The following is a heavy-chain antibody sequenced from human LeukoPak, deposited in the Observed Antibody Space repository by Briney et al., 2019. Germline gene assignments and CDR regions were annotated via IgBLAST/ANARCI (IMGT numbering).Heavy chain of an antibody. V-gene: IGHV3-23*01. J-gene: IGHJ4*02. CDR1: GFTFSSYG. CDR3: AKLIWNCSGGSCYSRYFDY. D-gene: IGHD2-15*01. CDR2: ISGSGGST. Sequence: PGRSLRLSCAASGFTFSSYGMSWVRQAPGKGLEWVSAISGSGGSTYYADSVKGRFTISRDNSKNTLYLQMNSLRAEDTAVYYCAKLIWNCSGGSCYSRYFDYWGQGTLVTVSS.